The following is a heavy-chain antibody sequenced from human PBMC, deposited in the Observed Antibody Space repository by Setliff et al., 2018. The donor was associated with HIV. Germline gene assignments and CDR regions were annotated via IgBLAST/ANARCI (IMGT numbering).Heavy chain of an antibody. CDR2: IYFTGSS. J-gene: IGHJ3*01. CDR1: GGSISTYY. CDR3: ARVQMAYAAFDV. Sequence: PSETLSLTCTVSGGSISTYYWSWIRQPPGKGLEWIGSIYFTGSSDNNPSLKSRVTLSVDTSKHQFSLKLSSVTAVDTAVYYCARVQMAYAAFDVWGQGTMVTVSS. D-gene: IGHD4-17*01. V-gene: IGHV4-59*01.